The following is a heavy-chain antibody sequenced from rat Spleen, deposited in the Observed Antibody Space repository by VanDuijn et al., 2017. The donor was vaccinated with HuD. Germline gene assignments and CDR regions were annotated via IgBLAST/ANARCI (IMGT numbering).Heavy chain of an antibody. V-gene: IGHV5-25*01. Sequence: EVQLVESGGGLVQPGRSLKLSCAASGFTFSDYNMAWVRQTPTKGLEWVASISTGGGNTYYRDSVKGRFTISRDTAKSTLYLQMNSLRPEDTASYYGARHGAYYGYTYYVMDAWGQGASVTVSS. J-gene: IGHJ4*01. D-gene: IGHD1-9*01. CDR3: ARHGAYYGYTYYVMDA. CDR2: ISTGGGNT. CDR1: GFTFSDYN.